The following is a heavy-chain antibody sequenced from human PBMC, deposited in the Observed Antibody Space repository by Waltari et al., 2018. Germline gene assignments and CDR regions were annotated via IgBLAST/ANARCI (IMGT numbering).Heavy chain of an antibody. V-gene: IGHV4-38-2*01. D-gene: IGHD4-17*01. Sequence: QVQLQESGPGLVKPSETLSLTCAVSGYSISSGYYWGWIRQPPGKGLEWIGSIYHSGSTYYNPARKSRVTISVDTSKNQFSLKLSSVTAADTAVYYCANEGDDYGDLFDYWGQGTLVTVSS. CDR1: GYSISSGYY. CDR2: IYHSGST. CDR3: ANEGDDYGDLFDY. J-gene: IGHJ4*02.